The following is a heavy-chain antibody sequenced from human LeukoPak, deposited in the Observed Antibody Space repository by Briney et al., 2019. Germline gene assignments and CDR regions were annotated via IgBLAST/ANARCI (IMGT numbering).Heavy chain of an antibody. Sequence: RGSLRLSCAASGFTFSSYGMHWVRQAPGKGLEGVAFIRYDGSNKYYADSVKGRFTISRDNSKNTLYLQMNSLRAEDTAVYYCAKDLSYDSSDDYWGQGTLVTVSS. CDR1: GFTFSSYG. J-gene: IGHJ4*02. D-gene: IGHD3-22*01. V-gene: IGHV3-30*02. CDR3: AKDLSYDSSDDY. CDR2: IRYDGSNK.